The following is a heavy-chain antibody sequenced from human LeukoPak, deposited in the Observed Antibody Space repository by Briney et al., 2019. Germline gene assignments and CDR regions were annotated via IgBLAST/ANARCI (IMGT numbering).Heavy chain of an antibody. V-gene: IGHV1-24*01. CDR1: GHTFNELS. Sequence: ASVKVSCKVSGHTFNELSMHWVRQAPGKGLEWMGGFDPEKGKTIYAQKFQGRVTMTEDTSTDTAYMELSSLTSEDTAVYYCATLVYYYMDVWGKGTTVTVSS. CDR2: FDPEKGKT. J-gene: IGHJ6*03. CDR3: ATLVYYYMDV.